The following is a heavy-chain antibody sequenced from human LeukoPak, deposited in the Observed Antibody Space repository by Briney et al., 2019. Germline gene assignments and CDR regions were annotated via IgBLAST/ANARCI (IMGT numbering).Heavy chain of an antibody. Sequence: ASVKVSCKVSGYTLTELSIHWVRQAPGKGLQWMGRFDPEDGETIYAQKFQCRVTMTEDTSTDTAYMELSSLRSEDTAVYYCATEGAYYDGSGYSDYWGQGTLVTVSS. CDR3: ATEGAYYDGSGYSDY. D-gene: IGHD3-22*01. J-gene: IGHJ4*02. V-gene: IGHV1-24*01. CDR1: GYTLTELS. CDR2: FDPEDGET.